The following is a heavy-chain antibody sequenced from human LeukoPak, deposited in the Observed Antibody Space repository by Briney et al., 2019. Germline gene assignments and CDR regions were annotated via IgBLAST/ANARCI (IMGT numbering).Heavy chain of an antibody. Sequence: EASVKVSCKASGYTFTSYAMNWVRQAPGQGLEWMGWINTNTGNPTYAQGFTGRFVFSLDTSVSTAYLQISSLKAEDTAVYYCARGNVYYDSSGYYWGDTSDIWGQGTMVTVSS. J-gene: IGHJ3*02. V-gene: IGHV7-4-1*02. CDR1: GYTFTSYA. D-gene: IGHD3-22*01. CDR2: INTNTGNP. CDR3: ARGNVYYDSSGYYWGDTSDI.